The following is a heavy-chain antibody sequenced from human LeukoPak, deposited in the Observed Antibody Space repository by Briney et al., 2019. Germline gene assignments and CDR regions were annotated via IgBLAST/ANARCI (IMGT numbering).Heavy chain of an antibody. CDR1: GGSISSYY. V-gene: IGHV4-4*07. J-gene: IGHJ4*02. CDR3: ARGSSSWGYFDY. D-gene: IGHD6-13*01. CDR2: IYTSGST. Sequence: SETLSLTCTVSGGSISSYYWSWIRQPAGKGLEWIGRIYTSGSTNYNPSLKSRVTMSVDTSKDQFSLKLSSVTAADTAVYYCARGSSSWGYFDYWGQGTLVTVSS.